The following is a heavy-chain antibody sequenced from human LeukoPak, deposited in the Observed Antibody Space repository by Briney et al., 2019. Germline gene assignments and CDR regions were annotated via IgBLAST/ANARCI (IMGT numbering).Heavy chain of an antibody. CDR3: ARMPLDIVTNFLES. J-gene: IGHJ4*02. V-gene: IGHV3-48*04. CDR2: ISSNSRTI. D-gene: IGHD4-11*01. Sequence: GGSLRLSCAASGFTFNSYSMNWVRQAPGKGLEWVSYISSNSRTIHYADSVKGQFTISRDNAKNSLYLQMNTLRAEDTAVYYCARMPLDIVTNFLESWGQGTLATVSS. CDR1: GFTFNSYS.